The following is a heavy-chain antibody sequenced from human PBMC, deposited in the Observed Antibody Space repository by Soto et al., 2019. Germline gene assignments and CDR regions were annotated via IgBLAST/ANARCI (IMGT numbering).Heavy chain of an antibody. D-gene: IGHD5-18*01. Sequence: QVQLVQSGAEVKKPGSSVKVSCLASRGTFNRYAINWVRQAPGHGLEWLGALVPQFGTPNYALKLQDRETIAADESTNTTSMKLRGLTSEDTAVYYCARQNRDTPMVPFDVWGQGTLVTVSS. CDR2: LVPQFGTP. J-gene: IGHJ4*02. V-gene: IGHV1-69*01. CDR1: RGTFNRYA. CDR3: ARQNRDTPMVPFDV.